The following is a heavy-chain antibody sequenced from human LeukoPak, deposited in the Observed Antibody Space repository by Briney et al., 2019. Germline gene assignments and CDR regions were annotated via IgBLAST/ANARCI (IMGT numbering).Heavy chain of an antibody. Sequence: GGSLRLSCAASGFTFSSYSMNWVRQAPGKGLEWVSSISSSSSYIYYADSVKGRFTISRDNAKNSLYLQMNSLRAEDTAVYYCARDDGSYSRSPGFDYWGQGNLVTVSS. V-gene: IGHV3-21*01. D-gene: IGHD1-26*01. J-gene: IGHJ4*02. CDR3: ARDDGSYSRSPGFDY. CDR1: GFTFSSYS. CDR2: ISSSSSYI.